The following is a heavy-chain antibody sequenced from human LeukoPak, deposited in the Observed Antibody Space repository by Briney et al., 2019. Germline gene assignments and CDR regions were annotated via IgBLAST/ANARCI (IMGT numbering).Heavy chain of an antibody. CDR1: GFTFSSYG. J-gene: IGHJ5*02. CDR3: AKDRDSSSSGWFDP. D-gene: IGHD6-6*01. Sequence: GRSLRLSCAASGFTFSSYGMHWVRQAPGKGLEWVAVISYDGSSKYYADSVKGRFTISRDNSKNTLYLQMNSLRAEDTAVYYCAKDRDSSSSGWFDPWGQGTLVTVSS. V-gene: IGHV3-30*18. CDR2: ISYDGSSK.